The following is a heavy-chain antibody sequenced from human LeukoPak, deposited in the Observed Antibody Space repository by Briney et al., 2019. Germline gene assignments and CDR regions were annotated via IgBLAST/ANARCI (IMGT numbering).Heavy chain of an antibody. CDR2: VQHIGGET. CDR1: GFTFSNSW. Sequence: GGSLRLSCAGSGFTFSNSWMGWVRQAPGKGLEWVANVQHIGGETYYVDSVKGRFTISRDNAKNTLYLQMNSLRAEDTAVYYCARGGRHDYDGRPPDYWGQGTLVTVSS. V-gene: IGHV3-7*01. CDR3: ARGGRHDYDGRPPDY. J-gene: IGHJ4*02. D-gene: IGHD4-23*01.